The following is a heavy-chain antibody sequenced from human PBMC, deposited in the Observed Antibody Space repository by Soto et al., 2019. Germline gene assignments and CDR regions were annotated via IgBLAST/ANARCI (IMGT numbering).Heavy chain of an antibody. D-gene: IGHD3-16*02. Sequence: QVQLVQSGAEEKKPGASVKVSCKASGYTFTGYAMHWVRQAPGQRLGRMGWINAGNGNTKYSQKLQGRVTMTRDTSASTAYMELSSLGSEDTAIYYCARSAVSPSGGLIGPFYYGGQGNLFTVS. V-gene: IGHV1-3*05. CDR3: ARSAVSPSGGLIGPFYY. CDR2: INAGNGNT. CDR1: GYTFTGYA. J-gene: IGHJ4*02.